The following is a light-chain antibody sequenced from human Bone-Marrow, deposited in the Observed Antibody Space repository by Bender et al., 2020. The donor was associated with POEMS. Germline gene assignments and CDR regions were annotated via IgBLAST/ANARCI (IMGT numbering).Light chain of an antibody. V-gene: IGLV3-19*01. J-gene: IGLJ3*02. CDR2: GEN. CDR1: ILRRYS. Sequence: SSELAQDPTVSVALGQTVRITCQGDILRRYSATWYQQKPGQAPVLVIYGENNRPSGIPDRFSGSKSGTSASLAISGLRSEDEADYYCATWDDILSGRVFGGGTKLTVL. CDR3: ATWDDILSGRV.